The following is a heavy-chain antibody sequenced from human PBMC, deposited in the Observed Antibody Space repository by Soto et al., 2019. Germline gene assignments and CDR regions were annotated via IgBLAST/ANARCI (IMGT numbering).Heavy chain of an antibody. Sequence: VGSLSLSCAASGFPLSTFAMSWVRQAPGKGLEWVSSISVSGSDDSTYFADSVKGRFTISRDNSKNTLYLQMNSLRAEDTAVYYCARDGFPGYSSGWYGANWFDPWGQGTLVTVSS. CDR1: GFPLSTFA. D-gene: IGHD6-19*01. CDR2: ISVSGSDDST. CDR3: ARDGFPGYSSGWYGANWFDP. V-gene: IGHV3-23*01. J-gene: IGHJ5*02.